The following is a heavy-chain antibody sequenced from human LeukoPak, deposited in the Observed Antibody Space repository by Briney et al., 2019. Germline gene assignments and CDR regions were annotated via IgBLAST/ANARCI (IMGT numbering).Heavy chain of an antibody. Sequence: SQTLSLTCSVSGGSISSLYWSWIRQPPGKGLEWIGYIYYTGSTNYNPSLKSRVTMFVDMSKNQFSLRLSSVTAADTAVYYCARHRAYSSSSPFDYWGQGTLVTVSS. CDR3: ARHRAYSSSSPFDY. V-gene: IGHV4-59*08. J-gene: IGHJ4*02. CDR2: IYYTGST. D-gene: IGHD6-6*01. CDR1: GGSISSLY.